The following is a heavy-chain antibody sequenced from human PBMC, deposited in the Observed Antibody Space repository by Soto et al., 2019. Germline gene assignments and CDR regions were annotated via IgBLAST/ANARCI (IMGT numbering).Heavy chain of an antibody. CDR3: AREDLGLDY. D-gene: IGHD7-27*01. J-gene: IGHJ4*02. Sequence: ETLSLTCTVSGGSISSYYWSWIRQPPGKGLEWIGYIYYSGSTNYNPSLKSRVTISVDRSKNQFSLKLRSVTAEDTAVYYCAREDLGLDYWGQGSLVTVS. CDR1: GGSISSYY. CDR2: IYYSGST. V-gene: IGHV4-59*01.